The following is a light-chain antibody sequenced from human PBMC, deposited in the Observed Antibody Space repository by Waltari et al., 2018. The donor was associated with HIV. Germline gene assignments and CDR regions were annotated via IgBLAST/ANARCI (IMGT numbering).Light chain of an antibody. Sequence: EIVLTQSPGTLSLSPGERGTLSCRASQSVSRNFLAWYHQKPGQAPRLLIYGASTRAPGIPDRFSGTGSGTDFTLTISRLEPEDFGVFYCQQYGSSREYTFGQGTKLEIK. CDR2: GAS. CDR1: QSVSRNF. CDR3: QQYGSSREYT. V-gene: IGKV3-20*01. J-gene: IGKJ2*01.